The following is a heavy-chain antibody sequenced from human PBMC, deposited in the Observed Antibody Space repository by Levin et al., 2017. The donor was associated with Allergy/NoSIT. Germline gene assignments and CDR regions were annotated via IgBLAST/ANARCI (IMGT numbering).Heavy chain of an antibody. CDR2: ISGYNGNT. V-gene: IGHV1-18*01. Sequence: PGESLKISCKASGYTFSSYAISWVRQAPGQGLEWMGWISGYNGNTDYAQKFQGRVTMTTDTSTSTAYMELRGLRSDDTAVYYCARELHGYYYFDYWGQGTLVTVSS. J-gene: IGHJ4*02. CDR1: GYTFSSYA. D-gene: IGHD3-3*01. CDR3: ARELHGYYYFDY.